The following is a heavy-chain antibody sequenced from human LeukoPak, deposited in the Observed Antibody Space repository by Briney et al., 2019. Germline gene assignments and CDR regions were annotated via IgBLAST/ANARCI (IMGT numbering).Heavy chain of an antibody. J-gene: IGHJ5*02. CDR3: AKDPVGVTPFEA. Sequence: PGGSLRLSCEASGFTFSSYAMSWVRQAPGKGLEWVSAISGSGDSTYYADSVKGRFTISRDNSKNTLYLQMNSLRAEDTAIYYCAKDPVGVTPFEAWRQGTLVTVSS. CDR1: GFTFSSYA. V-gene: IGHV3-23*01. CDR2: ISGSGDST. D-gene: IGHD1-26*01.